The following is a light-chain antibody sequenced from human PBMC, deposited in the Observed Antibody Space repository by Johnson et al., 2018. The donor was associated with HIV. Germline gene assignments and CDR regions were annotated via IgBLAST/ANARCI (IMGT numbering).Light chain of an antibody. CDR1: SSNIGNNY. CDR3: GTWDSSLSANV. V-gene: IGLV1-51*01. CDR2: DNH. Sequence: QSVLTQPPSVSAAPGQKVNISCSGSSSNIGNNYVSWYQQLPGTAPKVLIYDNHKRPSGIPDRFSGSKSGTSATLGITGLQTGDEADYYCGTWDSSLSANVFGTGTKVTVL. J-gene: IGLJ1*01.